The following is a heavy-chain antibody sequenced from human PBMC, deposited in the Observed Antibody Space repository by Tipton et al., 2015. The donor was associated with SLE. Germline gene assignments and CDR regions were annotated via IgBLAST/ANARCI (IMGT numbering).Heavy chain of an antibody. V-gene: IGHV4-59*11. CDR1: GASISSHY. D-gene: IGHD6-13*01. J-gene: IGHJ5*02. CDR2: MYYTGSA. CDR3: ARGWYSRNWEWWFDP. Sequence: TLSLTCPVSGASISSHYWSWIRQPPGKGLEWIGYMYYTGSAHYNPSLRNRVTMSLDTSKNQVSLKLTSVTAADTAVYYCARGWYSRNWEWWFDPWGQGTLVTVSS.